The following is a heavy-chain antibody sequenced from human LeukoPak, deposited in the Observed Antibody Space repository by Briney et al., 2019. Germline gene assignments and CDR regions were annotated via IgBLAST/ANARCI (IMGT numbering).Heavy chain of an antibody. D-gene: IGHD6-13*01. Sequence: GRSLRLSCAASGFTFSSYGMHWVRQAPGKGLEGVAVISYDGSNKYYADSVKGRFTISRDNSKNTLYLQMNSLRAEDTAVYYCAKDSIAAAGGFDYWGQGTLVTVSS. CDR2: ISYDGSNK. CDR1: GFTFSSYG. CDR3: AKDSIAAAGGFDY. V-gene: IGHV3-30*18. J-gene: IGHJ4*02.